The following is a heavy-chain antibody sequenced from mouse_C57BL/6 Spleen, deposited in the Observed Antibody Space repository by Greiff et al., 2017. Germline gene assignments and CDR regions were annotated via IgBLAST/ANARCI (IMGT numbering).Heavy chain of an antibody. J-gene: IGHJ4*01. V-gene: IGHV5-9*01. Sequence: EVMLVESGGGLVKPGGSLKLSCAASGFTFSSYTMSWVRQTPEKRLEWVATISGGGGNTYYPDSVKGRFTISRDNAKNTLYLQMSRLRSEDTALYYCARLSITTVVATRSYAMDYWGQGTSVTVSS. CDR1: GFTFSSYT. CDR2: ISGGGGNT. CDR3: ARLSITTVVATRSYAMDY. D-gene: IGHD1-1*01.